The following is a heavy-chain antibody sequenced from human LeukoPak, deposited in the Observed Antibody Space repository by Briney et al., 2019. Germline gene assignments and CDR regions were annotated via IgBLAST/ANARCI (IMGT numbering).Heavy chain of an antibody. CDR2: IWYDGSNK. CDR3: ARDSKRGPIDY. CDR1: GFTFSSYG. V-gene: IGHV3-33*01. D-gene: IGHD3-10*01. J-gene: IGHJ4*02. Sequence: GGSLRLSCAASGFTFSSYGMHWVRQAPGKGLEWVAVIWYDGSNKYYAGSVKGRFTISRDNSKNTLYLQMNSLRAEDTAVYYCARDSKRGPIDYWGQGTLVTVSS.